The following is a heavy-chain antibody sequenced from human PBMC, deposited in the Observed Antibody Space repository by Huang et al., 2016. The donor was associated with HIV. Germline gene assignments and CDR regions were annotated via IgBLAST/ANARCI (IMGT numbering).Heavy chain of an antibody. J-gene: IGHJ5*01. V-gene: IGHV4-39*02. CDR2: IFYPGTT. CDR1: GGSISNKNHY. D-gene: IGHD3-3*01. CDR3: GRLHSDLWGGYYMAFDF. Sequence: QLQLQESGPGLVKPSEALSLTCIVPGGSISNKNHYWGWIRQPPGKGLEWVGSIFYPGTTYYTPSLKTRVTMSGETSKDHFALKMTSVTAADTALYYCGRLHSDLWGGYYMAFDFWGRGTLVTVSS.